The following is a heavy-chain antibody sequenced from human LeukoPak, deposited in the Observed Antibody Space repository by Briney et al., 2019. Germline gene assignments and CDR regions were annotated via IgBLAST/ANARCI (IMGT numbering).Heavy chain of an antibody. V-gene: IGHV3-23*01. D-gene: IGHD3-22*01. CDR2: ISGSGGST. J-gene: IGHJ4*02. CDR3: AKDHGRYYDSSGPPHY. CDR1: GFTFSSYA. Sequence: GGSLRLSCAASGFTFSSYAMSRVRQAPGKGLEWVSAISGSGGSTYYADSVKGRFTISRDNSKNTLYLQMNSLRAEDTAVYYCAKDHGRYYDSSGPPHYWGQGTLVTVSS.